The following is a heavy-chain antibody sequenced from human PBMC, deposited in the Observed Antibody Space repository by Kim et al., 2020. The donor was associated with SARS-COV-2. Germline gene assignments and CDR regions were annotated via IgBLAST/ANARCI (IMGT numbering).Heavy chain of an antibody. V-gene: IGHV7-4-1*02. J-gene: IGHJ6*02. CDR2: INTNTGNP. CDR3: ARGDILTGYSPWDYYYSGMDV. D-gene: IGHD3-9*01. CDR1: GYTFTSYA. Sequence: ASVKVSCKASGYTFTSYAMNWVRQAPGQGLEWMGWINTNTGNPTYAQGFTGRFVFSLDTSVSTAYLQISSLTAEDTAVYYCARGDILTGYSPWDYYYSGMDVWGQGTTVTVSS.